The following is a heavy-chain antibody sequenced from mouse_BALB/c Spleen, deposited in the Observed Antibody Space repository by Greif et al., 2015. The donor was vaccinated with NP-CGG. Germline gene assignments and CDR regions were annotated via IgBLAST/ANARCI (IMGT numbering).Heavy chain of an antibody. CDR2: IDPANGNT. CDR1: GFNIKDTY. CDR3: ASRDYDAMDY. D-gene: IGHD1-1*02. V-gene: IGHV14-3*02. J-gene: IGHJ4*01. Sequence: EVQLQESGAELVKPGASVKLSCTASGFNIKDTYMHWVKQRPEQGLEWIGRIDPANGNTKYDPKFQGKATITADTSSNTAYLQLSSLTSEDTAVYYCASRDYDAMDYWGQGTSVTVSS.